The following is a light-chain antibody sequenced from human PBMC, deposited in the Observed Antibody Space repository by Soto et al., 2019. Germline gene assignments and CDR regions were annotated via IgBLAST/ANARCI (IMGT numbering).Light chain of an antibody. CDR2: DVT. J-gene: IGLJ2*01. CDR3: SSFTRRSTVV. Sequence: QSALTQPASVSGSPGQSITISCTGTSSDVGAYNSVSWYQRHPGEAPKLLICDVTNRPSGVSHRFSGSKSGNTASLTISGLQAEGEADYYCSSFTRRSTVVFGGGTKLTVL. V-gene: IGLV2-14*03. CDR1: SSDVGAYNS.